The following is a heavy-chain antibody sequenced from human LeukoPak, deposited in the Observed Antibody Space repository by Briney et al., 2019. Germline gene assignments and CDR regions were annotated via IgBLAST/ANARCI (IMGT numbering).Heavy chain of an antibody. CDR1: GGSISSGLYS. CDR3: ARLQYCSGTSCYWFDP. V-gene: IGHV4-30-2*01. J-gene: IGHJ5*02. CDR2: IYHTGST. D-gene: IGHD2-2*01. Sequence: SQTLSLTCDVSGGSISSGLYSWRWIRQPLGKGLEWIGYIYHTGSTYYNPSLKSRVTISVDTSKNQFSLRLSSVTAADTAVYYCARLQYCSGTSCYWFDPWGQGTLVTVSS.